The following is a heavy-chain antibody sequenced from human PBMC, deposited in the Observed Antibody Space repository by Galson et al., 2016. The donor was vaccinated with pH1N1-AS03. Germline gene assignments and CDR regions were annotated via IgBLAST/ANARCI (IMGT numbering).Heavy chain of an antibody. CDR2: IQTTGNT. J-gene: IGHJ2*01. CDR1: GDSTFDYY. Sequence: ETLSLTCAVSGDSTFDYYWNWIRQPPGKGLEWIAYIQTTGNTKYNPSLKSRVTMSIDTSKNQFSLHLMSVTAADTALYYCARDPPLEIGWYFDLWGRGTLVTVSS. D-gene: IGHD3-3*01. CDR3: ARDPPLEIGWYFDL. V-gene: IGHV4-4*09.